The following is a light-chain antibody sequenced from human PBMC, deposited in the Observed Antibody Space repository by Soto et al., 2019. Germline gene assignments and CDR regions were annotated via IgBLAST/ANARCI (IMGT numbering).Light chain of an antibody. Sequence: EIVLTQSPATLSLSPGERATLSCRASQSVSSSYLAWYQQKPGQAPRLLIYVASSRATGIPDRFSGSGSGTDFTLTISRLEPEDFAVYYCHQYGSSRRSFGQGTKVDIK. V-gene: IGKV3-20*01. J-gene: IGKJ1*01. CDR1: QSVSSSY. CDR2: VAS. CDR3: HQYGSSRRS.